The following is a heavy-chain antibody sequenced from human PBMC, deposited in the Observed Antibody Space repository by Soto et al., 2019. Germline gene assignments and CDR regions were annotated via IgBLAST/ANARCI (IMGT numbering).Heavy chain of an antibody. D-gene: IGHD3-22*01. CDR1: GYTFTSYG. V-gene: IGHV1-18*01. CDR3: ARVPPSYDRSGYYQTGYFQH. CDR2: ISAYNGNT. J-gene: IGHJ1*01. Sequence: ASVKVSCKASGYTFTSYGISWVRQAPGQGLEWMGWISAYNGNTNYAQKLQGRVTMTTDTSTSTAYMELRSLRSDDTAVYYCARVPPSYDRSGYYQTGYFQHWGQGTLVTVSS.